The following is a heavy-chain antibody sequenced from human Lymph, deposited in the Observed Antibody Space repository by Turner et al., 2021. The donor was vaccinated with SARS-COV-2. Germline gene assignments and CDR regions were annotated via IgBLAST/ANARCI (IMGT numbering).Heavy chain of an antibody. J-gene: IGHJ4*02. V-gene: IGHV3-23*01. CDR2: ISGSGGDT. D-gene: IGHD3-22*01. CDR1: GFTFSSYA. CDR3: AKGVRGAMIVVVIPYFDY. Sequence: EVQLLESGGGLVQPGGSLRLSCAASGFTFSSYAMSWVRQAPGKGLEWVAVISGSGGDTYYGDSVKGRFTISRDNSKNTLYLQMNSLRAEDTAVYYCAKGVRGAMIVVVIPYFDYWGQGTLVTVSS.